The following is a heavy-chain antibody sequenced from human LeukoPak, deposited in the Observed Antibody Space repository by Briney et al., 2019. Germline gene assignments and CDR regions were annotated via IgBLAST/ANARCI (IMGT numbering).Heavy chain of an antibody. Sequence: SETLSLTCTVSGGSISSSSYYWGWIRQPPGKGLEWIGSIYYSGSTYYNPSLKSRVTISVDTSKNQFSLKLSSVTAADTAVYYCARQRFSITGTNDAFDIWGQGTMVTVSS. CDR2: IYYSGST. CDR3: ARQRFSITGTNDAFDI. CDR1: GGSISSSSYY. V-gene: IGHV4-39*01. J-gene: IGHJ3*02. D-gene: IGHD1-20*01.